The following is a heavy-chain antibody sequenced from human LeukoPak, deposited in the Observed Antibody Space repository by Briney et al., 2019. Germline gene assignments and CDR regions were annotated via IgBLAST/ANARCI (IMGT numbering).Heavy chain of an antibody. V-gene: IGHV1-46*01. CDR2: INPSGGST. D-gene: IGHD3-22*01. CDR3: AREGSHYYDSSGYRGYWFDP. Sequence: ASVKVSCXASGYTFTSYYMHWVRRAPGQGLEWMGIINPSGGSTSYAQKFQGRVTMTRDTSTSTVYMELSSLRSEDTAVYYCAREGSHYYDSSGYRGYWFDPWGQGTLVTVSS. CDR1: GYTFTSYY. J-gene: IGHJ5*02.